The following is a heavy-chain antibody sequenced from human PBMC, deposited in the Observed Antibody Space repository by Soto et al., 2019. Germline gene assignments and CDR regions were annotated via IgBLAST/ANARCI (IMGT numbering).Heavy chain of an antibody. CDR3: ETAKGVGLLVGYYYYGMDV. CDR1: GGSISSYY. D-gene: IGHD3-10*01. J-gene: IGHJ6*02. V-gene: IGHV4-59*01. CDR2: IYYSAST. Sequence: WETLSRTCTVSGGSISSYYWSWIRQPPGKGLDWIGYIYYSASTNYNPSLKRRVTISVDTSKNQFSLKLSSVNAADTAVYYCETAKGVGLLVGYYYYGMDVWGQGTTLTAS.